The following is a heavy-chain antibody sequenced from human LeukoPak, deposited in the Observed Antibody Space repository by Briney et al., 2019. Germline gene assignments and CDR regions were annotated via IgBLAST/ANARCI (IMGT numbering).Heavy chain of an antibody. J-gene: IGHJ4*02. V-gene: IGHV1-58*02. Sequence: SVKVSCKASGFTFTSSAMQWVRQARGQRLEWIGWIVVGSGNTNYAQKLQERVTITRDMSTSTAYMELSSLRSEDTAVYYCAADFRRWGYGDLDYWGQGTLVTVSS. D-gene: IGHD4-17*01. CDR2: IVVGSGNT. CDR1: GFTFTSSA. CDR3: AADFRRWGYGDLDY.